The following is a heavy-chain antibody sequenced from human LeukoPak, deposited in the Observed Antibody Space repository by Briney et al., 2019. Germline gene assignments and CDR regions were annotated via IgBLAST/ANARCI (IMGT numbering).Heavy chain of an antibody. V-gene: IGHV4-34*01. J-gene: IGHJ6*04. CDR1: GGSFSGYY. Sequence: SETLSLXCAVYGGSFSGYYWSWIRRPPGKGLEWIGEINHSGSTNYNPSLKSRVTISVDTSKNQFSLKLSSVTAADTAVYYCAGHTYYDFWSGYKVDVWGKGTTVTVSS. D-gene: IGHD3-3*01. CDR2: INHSGST. CDR3: AGHTYYDFWSGYKVDV.